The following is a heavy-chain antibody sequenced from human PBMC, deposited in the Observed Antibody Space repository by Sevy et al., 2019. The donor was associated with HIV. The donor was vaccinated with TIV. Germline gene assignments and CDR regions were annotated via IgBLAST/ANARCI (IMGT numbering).Heavy chain of an antibody. V-gene: IGHV3-30*03. CDR2: ISYDGSHK. J-gene: IGHJ5*02. D-gene: IGHD6-13*01. Sequence: GGSLRLSCAASAFTFSTYAMHWVRQAPGKGLEWVAVISYDGSHKYYADSVKGRFTISQDDSKSSLYLQMNTLRAEDTAVYYCARDAGYSVNWYPRFDPWGQGTLVTVSS. CDR1: AFTFSTYA. CDR3: ARDAGYSVNWYPRFDP.